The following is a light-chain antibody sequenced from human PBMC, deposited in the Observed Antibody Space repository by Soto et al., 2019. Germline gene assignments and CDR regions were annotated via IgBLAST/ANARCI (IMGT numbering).Light chain of an antibody. J-gene: IGKJ1*01. CDR2: GAS. CDR1: QSVSSSY. Sequence: IVLPQCPGTLSLSPAERATLSCRASQSVSSSYLAWYQQTPGQAPRLLICGASNRATGIPDRFSVSGSGTDFTLTISRVEPEDGAVYYCQHYGSSQWTFGQGTKVDIK. CDR3: QHYGSSQWT. V-gene: IGKV3-20*01.